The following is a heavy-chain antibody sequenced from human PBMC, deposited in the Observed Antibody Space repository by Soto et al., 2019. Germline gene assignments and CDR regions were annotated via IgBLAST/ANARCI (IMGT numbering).Heavy chain of an antibody. CDR2: IIPIFGTA. D-gene: IGHD3-22*01. CDR1: GGTFSSYA. J-gene: IGHJ4*02. CDR3: ASSYGQSDYYDSSGYYLLWY. V-gene: IGHV1-69*06. Sequence: GASVKVSCKASGGTFSSYAISWVRQAPGQGLEWMGGIIPIFGTANYAQKFQGRVTITADKSTSTAYMELSSLRSEDTAVYYCASSYGQSDYYDSSGYYLLWYWGQGTLVTVSS.